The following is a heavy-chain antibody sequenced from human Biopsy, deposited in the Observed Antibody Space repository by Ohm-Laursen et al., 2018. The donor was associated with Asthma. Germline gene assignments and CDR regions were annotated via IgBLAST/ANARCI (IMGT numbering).Heavy chain of an antibody. CDR2: IHSVFGTT. J-gene: IGHJ4*02. CDR3: ARKAGSCISRTCYSLDF. D-gene: IGHD2-2*01. V-gene: IGHV1-69*13. Sequence: SVKVSCKSLGGTFNTYVIGWVRQAPGQGLERMGGIHSVFGTTTYPQKFQDRVTITADDSTSTVYMELSSLRSEDTAVYYCARKAGSCISRTCYSLDFWGQGTLVTVSS. CDR1: GGTFNTYV.